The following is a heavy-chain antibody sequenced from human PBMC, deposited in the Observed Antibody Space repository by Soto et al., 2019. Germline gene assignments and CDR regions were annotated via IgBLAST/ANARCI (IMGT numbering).Heavy chain of an antibody. V-gene: IGHV4-59*01. CDR2: IYYSGST. J-gene: IGHJ4*02. D-gene: IGHD6-19*01. Sequence: VQLRESGPGLVKPSETLSLTCTVSGGSISSYYWSWIRQPPGKGLEWIGYIYYSGSTNYNPSLKSRVTISVDTSKNQFSLKLSSVTAADTAVYYCVRVGYSSGWYGDPDDYWGQGTLVTVSS. CDR1: GGSISSYY. CDR3: VRVGYSSGWYGDPDDY.